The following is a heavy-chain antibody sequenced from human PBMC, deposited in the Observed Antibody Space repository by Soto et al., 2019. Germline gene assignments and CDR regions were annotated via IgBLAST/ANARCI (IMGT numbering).Heavy chain of an antibody. CDR1: GGSINSGAYY. Sequence: QVQLHESGPGLVKPSQTLSLTCTVSGGSINSGAYYWSWVRQHPGKGLEWIGAISYRGTTYSNPSLQSRITMSVDTSKTQLSLKLSSVTAADTAVYYCARMSATGTRWFDPWGPGTLVTVSS. V-gene: IGHV4-31*03. J-gene: IGHJ5*02. CDR2: ISYRGTT. D-gene: IGHD1-1*01. CDR3: ARMSATGTRWFDP.